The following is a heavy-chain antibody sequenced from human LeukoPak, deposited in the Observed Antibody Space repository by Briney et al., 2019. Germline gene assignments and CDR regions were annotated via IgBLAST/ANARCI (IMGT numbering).Heavy chain of an antibody. V-gene: IGHV1-69*13. Sequence: SVKVSCKASGGTFSSYAISWVRQAPGQGLEWMGGIIPIFGTANYAQKFQGRVTITADESTSTAYMELSSLRSEDTAVYYCARDNYGSGSYYIWFWGSKNWFDPWGQGTLVTVSS. CDR1: GGTFSSYA. D-gene: IGHD3-10*01. CDR2: IIPIFGTA. J-gene: IGHJ5*02. CDR3: ARDNYGSGSYYIWFWGSKNWFDP.